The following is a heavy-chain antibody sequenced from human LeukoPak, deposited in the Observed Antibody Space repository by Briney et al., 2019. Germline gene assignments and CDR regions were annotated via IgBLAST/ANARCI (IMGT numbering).Heavy chain of an antibody. D-gene: IGHD3-3*01. J-gene: IGHJ5*02. CDR1: DGSINSYY. Sequence: SETLSLTCSVSDGSINSYYWSWIRQPPGKGLEWIGYIYYSGSTNYNPSLKSRITISVDTSKNQSSLKLSSVTAADTAVYYCARRTQITIFGVDSPGDRFDPWGQGTLVTVSS. CDR3: ARRTQITIFGVDSPGDRFDP. CDR2: IYYSGST. V-gene: IGHV4-59*01.